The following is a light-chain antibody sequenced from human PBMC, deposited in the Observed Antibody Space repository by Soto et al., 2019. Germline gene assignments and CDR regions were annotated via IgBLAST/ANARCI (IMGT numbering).Light chain of an antibody. CDR3: SSYTISSTYV. CDR2: DVS. V-gene: IGLV2-14*01. Sequence: QSALTQPASVSGSPGQSIAISCTGTSSDVGSYTYVSWYQQHPGKAPKLMIFDVSNRPSGVSDRFSGSKSGNTTSLTISGLQADDEADYSCSSYTISSTYVFGTGTKVTVL. CDR1: SSDVGSYTY. J-gene: IGLJ1*01.